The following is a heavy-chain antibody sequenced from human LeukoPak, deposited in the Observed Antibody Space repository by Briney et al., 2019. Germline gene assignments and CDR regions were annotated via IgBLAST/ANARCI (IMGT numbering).Heavy chain of an antibody. CDR3: AKDRTRYSSGWYFPVAFDI. CDR1: GFTFDDYA. Sequence: GGSLRLSCAASGFTFDDYAMHWVRQAPGKGLEWVSGISWNSGGIGYADSVKGRFTISRDNAKNSLYLQMNSLRAEDMALYYCAKDRTRYSSGWYFPVAFDIWGQGTMVTVSS. V-gene: IGHV3-9*03. J-gene: IGHJ3*02. CDR2: ISWNSGGI. D-gene: IGHD6-19*01.